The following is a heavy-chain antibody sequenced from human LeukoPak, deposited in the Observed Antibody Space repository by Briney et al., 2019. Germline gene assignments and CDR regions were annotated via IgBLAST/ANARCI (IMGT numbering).Heavy chain of an antibody. D-gene: IGHD2-2*01. J-gene: IGHJ6*02. CDR1: GFTFSSYD. Sequence: GGSLRLSCAASGFTFSSYDMHWVRQATGKGLEWVSAIGTAGDTYYPGSVKGRFTISRENAKNSLYLQMNSLRAGDTAVYYCARDLLYCSSTSCQIRSYYYGMDVWGQGTTVTVSS. CDR3: ARDLLYCSSTSCQIRSYYYGMDV. CDR2: IGTAGDT. V-gene: IGHV3-13*01.